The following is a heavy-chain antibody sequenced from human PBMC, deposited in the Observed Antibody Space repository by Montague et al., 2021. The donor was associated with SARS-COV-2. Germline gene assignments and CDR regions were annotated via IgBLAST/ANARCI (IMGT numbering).Heavy chain of an antibody. J-gene: IGHJ3*02. V-gene: IGHV4-39*02. CDR1: GGSISSSNYY. Sequence: SETLSLTCTVSGGSISSSNYYWDWIRQPPGKGPEWIGSIYDSGSTYYNPSLKSRVTISVDTSKNHFSLKLSSVTAADTAVYYCARRGRKLLPVATTIGGLDIWGQGTMVTVSS. CDR3: ARRGRKLLPVATTIGGLDI. CDR2: IYDSGST. D-gene: IGHD5-12*01.